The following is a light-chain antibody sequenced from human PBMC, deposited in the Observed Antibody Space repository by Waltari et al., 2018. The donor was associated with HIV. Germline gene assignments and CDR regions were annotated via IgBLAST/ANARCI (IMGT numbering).Light chain of an antibody. V-gene: IGKV4-1*01. CDR3: QQYYRTPLT. Sequence: IVLTQSPESLAVSLGERATINCKASQNILYSSNNKNYLAWYQQKPGQPHKLLISWASNRKSGVPDRFSGSGSGTDFTLIINSLQAEDVAVYFCQQYYRTPLTFGGGTKVEIK. CDR2: WAS. J-gene: IGKJ4*01. CDR1: QNILYSSNNKNY.